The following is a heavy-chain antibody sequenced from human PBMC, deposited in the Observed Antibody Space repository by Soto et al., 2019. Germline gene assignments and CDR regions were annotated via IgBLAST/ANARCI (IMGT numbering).Heavy chain of an antibody. CDR2: IFSNDEK. V-gene: IGHV2-26*01. D-gene: IGHD1-26*01. CDR3: ARIIVGATRRFFDY. CDR1: GFSLIDARMG. Sequence: SGPTLVNPTETLTLTCTFSGFSLIDARMGVSWIRQPPGKALEWLAHIFSNDEKSYSTSLKSRLTISKDTSKSQVVLTMTNMDPVDTATYYCARIIVGATRRFFDYWGQGTLVTVSS. J-gene: IGHJ4*02.